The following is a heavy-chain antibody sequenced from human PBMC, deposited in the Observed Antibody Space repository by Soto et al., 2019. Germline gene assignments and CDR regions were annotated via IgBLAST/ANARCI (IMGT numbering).Heavy chain of an antibody. D-gene: IGHD1-26*01. Sequence: EVQLVESGGGLVKPGGSLRLSCAASGFTFSSYSMNWVRQAPGKGLEWVSSISSSSSYIYYADSVKGRFTISRDNAKNSLYLQMNSLRAEDTAVYYCATPSWELPSDAFDIWGQGTMVTVSS. CDR2: ISSSSSYI. J-gene: IGHJ3*02. CDR3: ATPSWELPSDAFDI. CDR1: GFTFSSYS. V-gene: IGHV3-21*01.